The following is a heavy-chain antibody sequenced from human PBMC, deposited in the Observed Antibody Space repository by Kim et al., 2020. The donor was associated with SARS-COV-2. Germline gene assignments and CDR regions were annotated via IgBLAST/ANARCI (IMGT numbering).Heavy chain of an antibody. J-gene: IGHJ6*02. CDR2: ITYDGSNK. V-gene: IGHV3-30*04. CDR1: GFTFSSYG. D-gene: IGHD6-19*01. CDR3: ASDIASYSRGWIYHYYGMDV. Sequence: GGSLRLSCAASGFTFSSYGMHWVRQAPGKGLEWVAVITYDGSNKNYVDSVKGRFTISRDNSKNTLYLQMNSPRAEDTAVYYCASDIASYSRGWIYHYYGMDVCGQGATVTVSS.